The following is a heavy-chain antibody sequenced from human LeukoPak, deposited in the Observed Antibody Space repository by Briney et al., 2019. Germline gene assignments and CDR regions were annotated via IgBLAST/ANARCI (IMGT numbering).Heavy chain of an antibody. CDR1: GFTFGDYA. CDR3: TRPRYGLNIFDY. Sequence: GGSLRLSCTASGFTFGDYAMTWVRQAPGKGLQWVGFIRSKTYGGTPDYAASVKGRFTISRDDSKSIAYLQMNSLKIEDTAVYYCTRPRYGLNIFDYWGQGTLVSVSS. J-gene: IGHJ4*02. CDR2: IRSKTYGGTP. V-gene: IGHV3-49*04. D-gene: IGHD3/OR15-3a*01.